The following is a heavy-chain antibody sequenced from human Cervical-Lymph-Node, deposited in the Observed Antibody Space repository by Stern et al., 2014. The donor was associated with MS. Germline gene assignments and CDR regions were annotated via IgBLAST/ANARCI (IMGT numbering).Heavy chain of an antibody. CDR1: GDTFSSYA. V-gene: IGHV1-69*01. CDR3: ARDSTTGMDV. D-gene: IGHD1-1*01. Sequence: VQLVESGAEVKKPGSSVKVSCKTSGDTFSSYAISWVRQGPGQGLEWMGGSVPIFGTANYAEKFQGRVTITADVSTNTASMELSRLGSDDTAVYYCARDSTTGMDVWGQGTTVTVSS. J-gene: IGHJ6*02. CDR2: SVPIFGTA.